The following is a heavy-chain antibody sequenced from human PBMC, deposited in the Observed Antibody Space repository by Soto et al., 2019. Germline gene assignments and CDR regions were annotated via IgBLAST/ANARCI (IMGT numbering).Heavy chain of an antibody. V-gene: IGHV5-51*01. CDR1: GYSFTSYW. Sequence: EVQLVQSGAEVKKPGESLKISCKGSGYSFTSYWIGWVRQMPGKGLEWMGIIYPGDSDTRYSPSFQGQVTISADKSSSNAYLQSSRLKASDTAMYYCARNGGPSSSWPEPFDYWVHGTLVTVSS. J-gene: IGHJ4*01. D-gene: IGHD6-13*01. CDR2: IYPGDSDT. CDR3: ARNGGPSSSWPEPFDY.